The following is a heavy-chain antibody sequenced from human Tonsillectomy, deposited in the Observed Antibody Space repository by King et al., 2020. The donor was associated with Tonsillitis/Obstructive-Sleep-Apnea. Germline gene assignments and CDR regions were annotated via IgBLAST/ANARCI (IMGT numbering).Heavy chain of an antibody. CDR2: ILYDGTNT. Sequence: VQLVESGGGVVQPGRSLRLSCAASGFTFSSYGMHWVRQAPGKGLEWVAVILYDGTNTYYADSVKGRFTISRDNSKNTLYLKMNSLRAEDTAVYYCARGDFWSGYLDYWGQGTLVTVSS. D-gene: IGHD3-3*01. CDR1: GFTFSSYG. J-gene: IGHJ4*02. V-gene: IGHV3-33*01. CDR3: ARGDFWSGYLDY.